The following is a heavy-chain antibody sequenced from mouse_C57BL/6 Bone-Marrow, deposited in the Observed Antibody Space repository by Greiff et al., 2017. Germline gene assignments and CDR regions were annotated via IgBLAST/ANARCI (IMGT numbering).Heavy chain of an antibody. CDR2: IYPGDGDT. CDR1: GYAFSSSW. J-gene: IGHJ2*01. V-gene: IGHV1-82*01. D-gene: IGHD1-1*01. CDR3: ANTVVATWYYFHY. Sequence: QVQLQQPGPELVKPGASVKISCKASGYAFSSSWMNWVKQRPGKGLEWIGRIYPGDGDTNYNGKFKGKATLTADKSSSTAYMQLSSLTSEDSAVYFCANTVVATWYYFHYWGQGTTRTVSS.